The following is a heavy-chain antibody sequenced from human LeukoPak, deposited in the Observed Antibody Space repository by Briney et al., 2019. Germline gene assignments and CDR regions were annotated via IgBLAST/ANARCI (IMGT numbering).Heavy chain of an antibody. CDR2: IIPIFGTA. V-gene: IGHV1-69*05. D-gene: IGHD2-2*01. CDR3: ARGHNYAHP. Sequence: SVKVSCKASGGTFSSYAISWVRQAPGQGLEWMGGIIPIFGTANYAQKFQGRVTMTRNTSISTAYMELSSLRSEDTAVYYCARGHNYAHPWGQGTLVTVSS. CDR1: GGTFSSYA. J-gene: IGHJ5*02.